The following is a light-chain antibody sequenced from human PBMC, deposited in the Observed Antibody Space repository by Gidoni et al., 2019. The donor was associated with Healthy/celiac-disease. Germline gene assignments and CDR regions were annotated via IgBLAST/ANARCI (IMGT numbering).Light chain of an antibody. Sequence: DIVMTQSPATLSVSPGERATLSCRASQSVSSNLAWYQQKPGQAPRLLIYGASTRATGIPARFSGSGSGTEFTLTISSLQSEDLAVYYCQQYNNWPPHTFGQXTKLEIK. J-gene: IGKJ2*01. CDR1: QSVSSN. CDR3: QQYNNWPPHT. V-gene: IGKV3-15*01. CDR2: GAS.